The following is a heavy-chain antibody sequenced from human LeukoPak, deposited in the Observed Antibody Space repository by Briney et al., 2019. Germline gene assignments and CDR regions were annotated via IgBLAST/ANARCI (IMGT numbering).Heavy chain of an antibody. CDR3: AKEENSYRYQYDY. CDR1: GFTFSSYG. V-gene: IGHV3-30*18. J-gene: IGHJ4*02. D-gene: IGHD5-18*01. CDR2: ISYDGSNK. Sequence: GRSLRLSCAASGFTFSSYGMHWVRQAPGKGLEWVAIISYDGSNKYYADSVKGRFTISGDNSKNTLYLQMNSLRAEDTAVYYCAKEENSYRYQYDYWGQGTLVTVSS.